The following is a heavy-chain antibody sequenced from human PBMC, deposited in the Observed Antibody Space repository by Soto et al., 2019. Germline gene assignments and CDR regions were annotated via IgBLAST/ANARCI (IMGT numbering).Heavy chain of an antibody. V-gene: IGHV1-18*01. CDR1: GYTFTNYG. D-gene: IGHD3-10*01. CDR2: INGYNGNT. CDR3: VREGDGVYYSHGMDV. J-gene: IGHJ6*02. Sequence: QVQLVQSGDEVKKPGASVKVSCKASGYTFTNYGISWVRQAPGQGLEWMGWINGYNGNTINTQKIQGRLTMTADTSTATAYMELTSLRSHDTAVYYCVREGDGVYYSHGMDVWGQGATVIVSS.